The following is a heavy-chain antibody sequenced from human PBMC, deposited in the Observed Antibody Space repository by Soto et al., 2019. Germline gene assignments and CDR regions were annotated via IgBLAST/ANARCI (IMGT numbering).Heavy chain of an antibody. CDR2: INSDGSST. D-gene: IGHD3-3*01. V-gene: IGHV3-74*01. J-gene: IGHJ4*02. CDR3: AKQYYDFWSGYSDY. CDR1: GFTFSSYW. Sequence: GGSLRLSCAASGFTFSSYWMHWVRQAPGKGLEWVSRINSDGSSTSYADSVKGRFTISRDNAKNTLYLQMNRLRAEDTAVYYCAKQYYDFWSGYSDYWGQGTLVTVSS.